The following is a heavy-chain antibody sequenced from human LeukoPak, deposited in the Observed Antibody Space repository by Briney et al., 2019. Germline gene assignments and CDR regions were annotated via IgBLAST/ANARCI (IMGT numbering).Heavy chain of an antibody. Sequence: SETLSLTCAVYGGSFSGYYWSRIRQPPGKGLEWIGEINHSGSTNYNPSLKSRVTISVDTSKNQFSLKLSSVTAADTAVYYCARQRKGIAVAGIVFGAYYYYMDVWGKGTTVTISS. CDR1: GGSFSGYY. CDR2: INHSGST. D-gene: IGHD6-19*01. V-gene: IGHV4-34*01. CDR3: ARQRKGIAVAGIVFGAYYYYMDV. J-gene: IGHJ6*03.